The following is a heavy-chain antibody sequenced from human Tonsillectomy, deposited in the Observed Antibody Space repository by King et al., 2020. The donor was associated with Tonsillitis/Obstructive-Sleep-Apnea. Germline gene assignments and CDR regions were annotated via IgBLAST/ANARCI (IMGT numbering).Heavy chain of an antibody. CDR2: IKQDGSVK. CDR1: GFTFSSYW. Sequence: VQLVESGGGLVQPGGSLRLSCSASGFTFSSYWISWVRQASGKGLEWGANIKQDGSVKYYVDSVKGRLNISRDNAKKSLYLQMNSLRAEDTAVYYCARDADVRFPSNSFDPWGQGTLVTVSS. J-gene: IGHJ5*02. D-gene: IGHD3-3*01. V-gene: IGHV3-7*04. CDR3: ARDADVRFPSNSFDP.